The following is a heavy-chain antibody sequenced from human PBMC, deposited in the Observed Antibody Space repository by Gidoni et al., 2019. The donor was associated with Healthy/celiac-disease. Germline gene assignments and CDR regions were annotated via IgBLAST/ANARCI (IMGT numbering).Heavy chain of an antibody. D-gene: IGHD2-2*01. J-gene: IGHJ4*02. CDR3: ARTHCSSTSCLTGNFDY. V-gene: IGHV4-59*01. Sequence: QVQLQESGPGLVKPSENLSLTCLVSGCSIRSYYWSWIRQPPGKGLEWIGYIYYSGRTNYNPSLKSRVTISVDTSKNQFSLKLSSVTAADTAVYYCARTHCSSTSCLTGNFDYWGQGTLVTVSS. CDR2: IYYSGRT. CDR1: GCSIRSYY.